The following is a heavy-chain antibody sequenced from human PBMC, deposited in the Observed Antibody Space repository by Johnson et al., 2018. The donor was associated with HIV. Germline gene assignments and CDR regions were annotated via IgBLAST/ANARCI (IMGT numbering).Heavy chain of an antibody. CDR1: GFTFSSYA. J-gene: IGHJ3*02. Sequence: QVQLVESGGGLVQPGGSLRLSCAASGFTFSSYAMHWVRQAPGKGLEWVAVISYDGSNKYYADSVKGRFTISRDNSKNTLYLQMNSLRVEDTALYYCARLMAARTLDDAFDIWGQGTMVTVSS. CDR3: ARLMAARTLDDAFDI. V-gene: IGHV3-30*04. CDR2: ISYDGSNK. D-gene: IGHD6-13*01.